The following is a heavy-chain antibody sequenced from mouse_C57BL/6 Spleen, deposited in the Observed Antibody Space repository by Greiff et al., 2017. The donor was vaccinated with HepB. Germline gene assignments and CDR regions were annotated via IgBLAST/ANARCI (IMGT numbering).Heavy chain of an antibody. CDR2: IHPNSGST. J-gene: IGHJ4*01. CDR3: ARLGYYGSSYGDYAMDY. Sequence: VKLQQPGAELVKPGASVKLSCKASGYTFTSYWMHWVKQRPGQGLEWIGMIHPNSGSTNYNEKFKGKATLTVDTSSSTAYMELHSLTSEDSAVYFCARLGYYGSSYGDYAMDYWGQGTSVTVSS. D-gene: IGHD1-1*01. V-gene: IGHV1-64*01. CDR1: GYTFTSYW.